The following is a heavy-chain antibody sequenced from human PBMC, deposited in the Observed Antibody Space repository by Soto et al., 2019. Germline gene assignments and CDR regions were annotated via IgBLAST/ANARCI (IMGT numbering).Heavy chain of an antibody. CDR1: GYTFTSCG. Sequence: ASVKVSCKASGYTFTSCGISWVRQAPGQGLEWMGWISAYNGNTNYAQKLQGRVTMTTDTSTSTAYMELRSLRSDDTAVYYCARDRARPGDYYYYGMDVWGQGTTVTVSS. D-gene: IGHD6-6*01. CDR2: ISAYNGNT. J-gene: IGHJ6*02. V-gene: IGHV1-18*01. CDR3: ARDRARPGDYYYYGMDV.